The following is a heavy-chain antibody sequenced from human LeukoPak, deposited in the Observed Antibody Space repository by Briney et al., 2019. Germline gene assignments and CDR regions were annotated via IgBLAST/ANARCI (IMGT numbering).Heavy chain of an antibody. D-gene: IGHD4-23*01. CDR1: GFTFSSYA. Sequence: GGSLRLSCAASGFTFSSYAMHWVRQAPGKGLEWVAVISYDGSNKYYADSVKGRFTISRDNSKNTLYLQMNSLRAEDTAVYYCARDGWYGGNSDGYYYYMDVWGKGTTVTVSS. J-gene: IGHJ6*03. CDR3: ARDGWYGGNSDGYYYYMDV. CDR2: ISYDGSNK. V-gene: IGHV3-30*04.